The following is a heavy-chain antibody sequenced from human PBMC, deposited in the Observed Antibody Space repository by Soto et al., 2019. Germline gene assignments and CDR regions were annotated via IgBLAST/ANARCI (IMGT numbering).Heavy chain of an antibody. CDR2: ISSSSSYI. CDR3: ARGLGSGYDSNEGYFDY. J-gene: IGHJ4*02. Sequence: KPGGSLRLSCAASGFTFSSYSMNWVRQAPGKGLEWVSSISSSSSYIYYADSVKGRFTISRDNAKNSLYLQMNSLRAEDTAVYYCARGLGSGYDSNEGYFDYWGQGTLVTVSS. V-gene: IGHV3-21*01. D-gene: IGHD5-12*01. CDR1: GFTFSSYS.